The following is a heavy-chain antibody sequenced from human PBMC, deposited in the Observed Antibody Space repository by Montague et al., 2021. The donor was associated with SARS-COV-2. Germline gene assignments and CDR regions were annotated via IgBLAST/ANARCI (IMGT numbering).Heavy chain of an antibody. Sequence: SETLSLTCTVSGGSTSSSSYYWGWIRQPPGKGLEWIGSIYYSGSTYYNPSLKSRVTMSVDTSKNQFSLKLSSVTAVDTAVYYCARAVETTVVTHFDYWGQGTLVTVSS. CDR3: ARAVETTVVTHFDY. J-gene: IGHJ4*02. CDR2: IYYSGST. V-gene: IGHV4-39*07. CDR1: GGSTSSSSYY. D-gene: IGHD4-23*01.